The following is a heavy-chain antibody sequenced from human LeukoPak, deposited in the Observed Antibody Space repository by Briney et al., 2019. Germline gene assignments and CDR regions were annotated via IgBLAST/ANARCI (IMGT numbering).Heavy chain of an antibody. D-gene: IGHD2-21*02. J-gene: IGHJ3*02. V-gene: IGHV3-53*01. CDR2: IYSGGST. Sequence: AGGSLRLSCAASGFTFSTYAMSWVRQAPGKGLEWVSVIYSGGSTYNADSVRGRFTISRDNSRNTLYLQMNSLRVEDTAVYYCVRFPRRFDCGGDCYSAFDIWGQGTMVTVSS. CDR3: VRFPRRFDCGGDCYSAFDI. CDR1: GFTFSTYA.